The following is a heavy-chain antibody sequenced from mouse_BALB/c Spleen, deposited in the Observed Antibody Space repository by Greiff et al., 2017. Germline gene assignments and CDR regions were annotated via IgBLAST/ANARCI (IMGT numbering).Heavy chain of an antibody. CDR3: ARIPNSLLRLRYFDV. V-gene: IGHV8-8*01. J-gene: IGHJ1*01. D-gene: IGHD1-2*01. CDR1: GFSLSTSGMS. CDR2: IWWNDDK. Sequence: QVQLKESGPGILQPSQTLSLTCSFSGFSLSTSGMSVGWIRQPSGKGLEWLAHIWWNDDKYYNPALKSRLTISKDTSNNQVFLKIASVVTADTATYYCARIPNSLLRLRYFDVWGAGTTVTVSS.